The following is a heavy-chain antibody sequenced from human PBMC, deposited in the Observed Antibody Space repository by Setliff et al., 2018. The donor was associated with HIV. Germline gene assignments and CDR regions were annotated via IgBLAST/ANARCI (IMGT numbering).Heavy chain of an antibody. CDR2: IYYSGTT. Sequence: SETLSLTCTVSGGSISRDSFYWGWFRQPPGEGLEWIGSIYYSGTTYYAPSLETRLTISVDTSTNPFSLKLTSVTAADTAMYFCAGDSGYPSNWFDPWGQGSLVTVSS. CDR3: AGDSGYPSNWFDP. V-gene: IGHV4-39*01. D-gene: IGHD3-22*01. J-gene: IGHJ5*02. CDR1: GGSISRDSFY.